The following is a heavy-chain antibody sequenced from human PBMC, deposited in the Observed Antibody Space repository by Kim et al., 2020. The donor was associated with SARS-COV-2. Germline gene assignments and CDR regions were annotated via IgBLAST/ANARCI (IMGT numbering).Heavy chain of an antibody. CDR3: ARGRQSGYSYGYY. D-gene: IGHD5-18*01. CDR2: ISYDGSNK. J-gene: IGHJ4*02. Sequence: GGSLRLSCAASGFTFSSYAMHWVRQAPGKGLEWVAVISYDGSNKYYAVSVKGRFTISRDNSKNTLYLQMNSLRAEDTAVYYCARGRQSGYSYGYYWGQGTLVTVSS. V-gene: IGHV3-30*04. CDR1: GFTFSSYA.